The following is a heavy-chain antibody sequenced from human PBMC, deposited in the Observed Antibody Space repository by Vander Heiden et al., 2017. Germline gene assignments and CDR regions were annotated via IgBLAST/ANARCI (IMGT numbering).Heavy chain of an antibody. CDR1: GGSISSSSYY. V-gene: IGHV4-39*01. D-gene: IGHD4-17*01. CDR2: IYYSGST. CDR3: ARQGGREANYGDSLDY. Sequence: QLQLQESGPGLVKPSETLSLTCTVSGGSISSSSYYWGWIRQPPGKGLEWIGSIYYSGSTYYNPSLKSRVTISVDTSKNQFSLKLSSVTAADTAVYYCARQGGREANYGDSLDYWGQGTLVTVSS. J-gene: IGHJ4*02.